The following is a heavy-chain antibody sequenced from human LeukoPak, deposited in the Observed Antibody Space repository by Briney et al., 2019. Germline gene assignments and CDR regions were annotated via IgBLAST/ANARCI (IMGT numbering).Heavy chain of an antibody. CDR3: AKGGKRDAFDI. CDR1: GFTFSSYA. CDR2: VSGSGGST. V-gene: IGHV3-23*01. D-gene: IGHD1-1*01. Sequence: GGSLRLSCAASGFTFSSYAMSWVRQAPGKGLEWVSSVSGSGGSTYYADSVKGRFTISRDNSKNTLYVQMNSLRAEDTAVYYCAKGGKRDAFDIWGQGTMVTVSS. J-gene: IGHJ3*02.